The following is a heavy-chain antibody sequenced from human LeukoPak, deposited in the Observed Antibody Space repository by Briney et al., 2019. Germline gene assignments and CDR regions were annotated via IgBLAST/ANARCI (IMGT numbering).Heavy chain of an antibody. CDR2: IYYSGST. J-gene: IGHJ4*02. V-gene: IGHV4-38-2*01. Sequence: SETLSLTCAVSGYSISSGYYWGWIRQPPGKGLEWIGSIYYSGSTYYNPSLKSRVTISVDTSKNQFSLKLSSVTAADTAVYYCARHHPPQYSSSWYTPSPAPYYFDYWGQGTLVTVSS. CDR1: GYSISSGYY. CDR3: ARHHPPQYSSSWYTPSPAPYYFDY. D-gene: IGHD6-13*01.